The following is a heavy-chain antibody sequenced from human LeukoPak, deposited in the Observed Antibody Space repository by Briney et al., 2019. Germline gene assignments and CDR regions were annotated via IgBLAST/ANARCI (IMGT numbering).Heavy chain of an antibody. CDR1: GFTFSSYA. J-gene: IGHJ3*02. CDR2: ISYDGSNK. V-gene: IGHV3-30*01. Sequence: GRSLRLSCAASGFTFSSYAMHWVRQAPGKGLEWVAVISYDGSNKYYADSVKGRFTISRDNSKNTLYLQMNSLRAEDTAVYYCARDKLQTIVVPAAHAFDIWGQGTMVTVPS. D-gene: IGHD2-2*01. CDR3: ARDKLQTIVVPAAHAFDI.